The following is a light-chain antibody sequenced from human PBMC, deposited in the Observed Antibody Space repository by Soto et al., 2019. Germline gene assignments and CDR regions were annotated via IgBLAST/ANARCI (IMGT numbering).Light chain of an antibody. CDR3: QQLNSYPLS. CDR1: QDISSY. CDR2: GAH. Sequence: DIQLTHSPSLLSASVGARTTITCRASQDISSYLAWYQQKPGRAPELLIHGAHSLHSGVPSRFSGSGSGTEFSLTISSLQPEDFATYYCQQLNSYPLSFGGGTKVDIK. J-gene: IGKJ4*01. V-gene: IGKV1-9*01.